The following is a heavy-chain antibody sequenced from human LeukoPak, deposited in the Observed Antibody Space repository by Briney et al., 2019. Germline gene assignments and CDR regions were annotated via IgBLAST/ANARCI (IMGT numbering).Heavy chain of an antibody. J-gene: IGHJ5*02. V-gene: IGHV4-59*08. CDR2: IYYSGST. D-gene: IGHD4-11*01. CDR1: GGSISSYY. Sequence: PSETLSLTCTVSGGSISSYYWSWIRQPPGKGLEWIGYIYYSGSTNYNPSLKSRVTISVDTSKNQFSLKLTSVTAAVTALYYCARHLRGDYSNSWFDPWGQGTLVTVSS. CDR3: ARHLRGDYSNSWFDP.